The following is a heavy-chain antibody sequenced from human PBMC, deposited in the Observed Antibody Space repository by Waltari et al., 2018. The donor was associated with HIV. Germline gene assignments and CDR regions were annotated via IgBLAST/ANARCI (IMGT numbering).Heavy chain of an antibody. CDR1: GFTFINAW. V-gene: IGHV3-15*01. CDR2: IKSKIDGGTT. J-gene: IGHJ6*02. Sequence: EVQLVESGGGLVKPGGSLRLSCAASGFTFINAWMIWVRQAPGKGLEWVGRIKSKIDGGTTDYAAPVKGRFTISRDDSQNTLYLQMDTLKIEDTAVYYCTTDLGRRGMDVWGQGTTVTVSS. CDR3: TTDLGRRGMDV.